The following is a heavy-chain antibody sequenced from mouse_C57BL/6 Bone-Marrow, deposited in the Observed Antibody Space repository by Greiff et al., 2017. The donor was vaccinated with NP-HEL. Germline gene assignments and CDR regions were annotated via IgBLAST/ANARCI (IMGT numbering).Heavy chain of an antibody. CDR2: ISYSGST. CDR1: GYSITSDY. J-gene: IGHJ4*01. V-gene: IGHV3-8*01. D-gene: IGHD2-2*01. CDR3: ARSPLWLRRNYYAMDY. Sequence: EVHLVESGPGLAKPSQTLSLTCSVTGYSITSDYWNWIRKFPGNKLEYMGYISYSGSTYYNPSPKSRISITRDTSKNQYYLQLNSVTTEDTATYYCARSPLWLRRNYYAMDYGGQGNAVTVSS.